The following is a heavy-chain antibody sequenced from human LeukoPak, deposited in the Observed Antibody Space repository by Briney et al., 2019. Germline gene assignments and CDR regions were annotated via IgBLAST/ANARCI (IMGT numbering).Heavy chain of an antibody. D-gene: IGHD1-26*01. CDR1: GGSISSYY. CDR2: IYHSGST. Sequence: SETLSLTCTVSGGSISSYYWGWIRQPPGKGLEWIGSIYHSGSTYYNPSLKSRVTISVDTSKNQFSLKLSSVTAADTAVYYCARYSGSYFGYWGQGTLVTVSS. J-gene: IGHJ4*02. V-gene: IGHV4-38-2*02. CDR3: ARYSGSYFGY.